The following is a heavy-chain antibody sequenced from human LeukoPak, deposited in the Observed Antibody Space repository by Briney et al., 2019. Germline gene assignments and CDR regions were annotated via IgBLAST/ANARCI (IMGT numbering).Heavy chain of an antibody. CDR3: ARDSGSYSD. Sequence: GGSLRLSCAASGFTFSSYEMNWVRQAPGKGLEWVSFISSSGSTIHYAGFVKGRFTISRDNAKNSVYLQMNSLRAEDTAVYYCARDSGSYSDWGQGTLVTVSS. V-gene: IGHV3-48*03. CDR1: GFTFSSYE. D-gene: IGHD1-26*01. J-gene: IGHJ4*02. CDR2: ISSSGSTI.